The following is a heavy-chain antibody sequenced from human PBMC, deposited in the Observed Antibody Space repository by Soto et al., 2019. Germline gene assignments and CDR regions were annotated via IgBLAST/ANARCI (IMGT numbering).Heavy chain of an antibody. D-gene: IGHD2-21*01. V-gene: IGHV1-58*02. J-gene: IGHJ5*02. CDR3: ATDVAPTDPYTWFEP. Sequence: QIQLVQFGPEVKKPGTPVKVSCKASGFTFSSSGIHWVRQARGQRLEWIRWIVVGSGNTNYPQKFQERVTITRDMSTTTAYMELTSLRSEDTAVYYCATDVAPTDPYTWFEPWGQGTLVTVSS. CDR2: IVVGSGNT. CDR1: GFTFSSSG.